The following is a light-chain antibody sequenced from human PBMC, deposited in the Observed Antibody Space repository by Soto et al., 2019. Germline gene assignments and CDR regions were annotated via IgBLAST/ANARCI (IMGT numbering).Light chain of an antibody. CDR1: QYVSVRF. CDR2: GAS. Sequence: EIVLTQSPGTLSLSPGESATLSCRASQYVSVRFLAWYQQKPGQAPRLLIYGASDRATGIPDRFTGSGSGTDFTLTINRLEPEDFAVYFCQQYGSSPQTFGHGTKVDNK. V-gene: IGKV3-20*01. J-gene: IGKJ1*01. CDR3: QQYGSSPQT.